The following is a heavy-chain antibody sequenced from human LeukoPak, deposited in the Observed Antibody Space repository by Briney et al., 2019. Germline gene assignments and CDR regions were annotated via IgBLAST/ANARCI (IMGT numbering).Heavy chain of an antibody. D-gene: IGHD6-13*01. J-gene: IGHJ6*02. CDR2: VSYDGTTK. V-gene: IGHV3-30*18. Sequence: GGSLRLSCAASEFTISRYWMHWVRQAPGKGLEWVAVVSYDGTTKYYADSVKGRFTISRDNSKNTLYLQMNSLRPEDTAVYYCAKNGVSAAEGGLGGADVWGQGTTVTVSS. CDR1: EFTISRYW. CDR3: AKNGVSAAEGGLGGADV.